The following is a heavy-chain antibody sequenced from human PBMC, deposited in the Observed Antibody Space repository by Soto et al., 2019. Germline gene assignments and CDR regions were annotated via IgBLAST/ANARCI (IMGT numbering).Heavy chain of an antibody. V-gene: IGHV1-69*12. CDR3: ARDGVGATSDYYYYGMDV. J-gene: IGHJ6*02. CDR2: IIPIFGTA. D-gene: IGHD1-26*01. Sequence: QVQLVQSGAEVKKPGSSVKVSCKASGGTFSSYAISWVRQAPGQGLEWMGGIIPIFGTANYAQKFQGRVTITAEESTSKGYMELSSLRSEDTAVYYCARDGVGATSDYYYYGMDVWGQGTTVTVSS. CDR1: GGTFSSYA.